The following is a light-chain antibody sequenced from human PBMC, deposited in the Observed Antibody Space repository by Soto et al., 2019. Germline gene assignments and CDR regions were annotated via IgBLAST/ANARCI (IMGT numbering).Light chain of an antibody. J-gene: IGKJ1*01. Sequence: EIVLTQSPGTLFFSPGESATLSCRASQSVSSSYLAWYQQKPAQAPGLLIYGAASRATGIPDRFSGSGSGTDFTLTISRLEPEDFAVYYCQQYGSSPRTFGQGTKVDIK. CDR3: QQYGSSPRT. CDR1: QSVSSSY. V-gene: IGKV3-20*01. CDR2: GAA.